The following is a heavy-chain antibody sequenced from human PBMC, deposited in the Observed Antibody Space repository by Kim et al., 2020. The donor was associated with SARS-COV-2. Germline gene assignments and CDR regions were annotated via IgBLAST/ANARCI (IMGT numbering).Heavy chain of an antibody. Sequence: GGSLRLSCAASGFTFSSYAMTWVRQTPGKGLEWVSVIYSGGSTTYYADAVKGRFTISRDNSKNTLYLQMNSLRAEDTAVYYCAKVNSDYGSNPDYLDYWGQGTLVTVSS. CDR2: IYSGGSTT. J-gene: IGHJ4*02. V-gene: IGHV3-23*03. CDR1: GFTFSSYA. D-gene: IGHD4-17*01. CDR3: AKVNSDYGSNPDYLDY.